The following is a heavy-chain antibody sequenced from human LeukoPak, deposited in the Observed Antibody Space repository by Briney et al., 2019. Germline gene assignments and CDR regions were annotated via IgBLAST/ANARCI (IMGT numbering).Heavy chain of an antibody. D-gene: IGHD1-14*01. J-gene: IGHJ4*02. CDR2: ITSSGTYI. CDR3: TTKIDY. Sequence: PGVSLRLSCAASGFTFNNYNMNWVRQAPGKALEWVSSITSSGTYIFYADSVKGRFTISRDNAKNSLYLQMNSLGPEDTAVYYCTTKIDYWGQGTLVTVSS. V-gene: IGHV3-21*03. CDR1: GFTFNNYN.